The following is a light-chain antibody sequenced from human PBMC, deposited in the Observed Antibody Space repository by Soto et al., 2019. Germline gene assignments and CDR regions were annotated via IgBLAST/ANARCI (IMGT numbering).Light chain of an antibody. CDR3: SSYTDSSNDV. CDR2: QVT. J-gene: IGLJ1*01. CDR1: SSDLAIYNY. V-gene: IGLV2-14*01. Sequence: QSARTKPSSGTMSPGQSITISCPGTSSDLAIYNYVSGYQQQPGKAPKLMIYQVTNRPSGVSNRFSGSRSGTTASLTISGLLAEDEADYYCSSYTDSSNDVFGTGTKVTVL.